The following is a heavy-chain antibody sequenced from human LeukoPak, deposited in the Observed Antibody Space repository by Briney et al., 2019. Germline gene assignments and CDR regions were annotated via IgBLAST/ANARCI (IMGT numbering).Heavy chain of an antibody. CDR3: ATDYYDRSGDYTVDH. CDR1: GFAFRDYA. CDR2: ISGSGATT. Sequence: GGSLRLSCAASGFAFRDYAMSWVRQAPGKGLEWVSVISGSGATTHYTDSAKGRFTISRDNYKNTVSLQMNSLRAEDTAVYYCATDYYDRSGDYTVDHWGQGTQVTVSS. V-gene: IGHV3-23*01. D-gene: IGHD3-22*01. J-gene: IGHJ4*02.